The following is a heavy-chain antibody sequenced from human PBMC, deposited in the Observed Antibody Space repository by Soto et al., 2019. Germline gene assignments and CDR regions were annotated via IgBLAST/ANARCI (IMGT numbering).Heavy chain of an antibody. CDR2: ISSRSTYI. CDR1: GFSFSSYA. J-gene: IGHJ6*02. CDR3: ARGEDIVATDSGEFFYYGMDV. Sequence: GGSLRLSCAGSGFSFSSYAMNWVRQAPGKGLEWVSSISSRSTYIYFADSLKGRFTISRDNAKNSLYLQMHSLRAEDTAVYYCARGEDIVATDSGEFFYYGMDVWGQGTTVTVSS. D-gene: IGHD5-12*01. V-gene: IGHV3-21*01.